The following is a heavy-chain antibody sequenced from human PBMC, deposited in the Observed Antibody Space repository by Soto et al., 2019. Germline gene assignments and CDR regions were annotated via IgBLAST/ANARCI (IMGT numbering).Heavy chain of an antibody. J-gene: IGHJ4*02. V-gene: IGHV4-4*02. CDR3: TRHIAVQRTRGLDY. Sequence: QVHLQESGPGLVKPSGTLSLTCAVSGGSITTNWWSWVRQPPGKGLEWIGDIYHSGTTNYNPSLRGRVTISVDKSNNPFSLKLNPVTAADSAIYYCTRHIAVQRTRGLDYWGQGNLVTVSS. CDR2: IYHSGTT. D-gene: IGHD6-19*01. CDR1: GGSITTNW.